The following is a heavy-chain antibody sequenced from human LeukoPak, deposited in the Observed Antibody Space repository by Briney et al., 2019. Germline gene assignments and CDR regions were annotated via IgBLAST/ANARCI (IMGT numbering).Heavy chain of an antibody. V-gene: IGHV3-11*01. CDR1: GFTFSDYY. CDR2: ISSSGSTI. D-gene: IGHD6-13*01. CDR3: ARVEGSSWLHYYYYMDV. Sequence: PGGSLRLSCAASGFTFSDYYMSWIRQAPGRGLEWVSYISSSGSTIYYADSVKGRFTISRDNAKNSLYLQMNSLRAEDTAVYYCARVEGSSWLHYYYYMDVWGKGTTVTVSS. J-gene: IGHJ6*03.